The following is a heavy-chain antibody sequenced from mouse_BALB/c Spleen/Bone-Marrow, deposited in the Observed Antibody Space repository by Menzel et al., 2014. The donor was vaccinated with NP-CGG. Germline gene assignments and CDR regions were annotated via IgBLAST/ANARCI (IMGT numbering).Heavy chain of an antibody. D-gene: IGHD1-1*01. CDR2: INPSTGYT. J-gene: IGHJ4*01. V-gene: IGHV1-7*01. CDR3: ARGDYYGKGGAMDY. Sequence: QVQLQQSGAELAKPGASVKMSCKASGYTFTRYWIHWVKPGPGQGLEWIGYINPSTGYTEYNQKFKDKATLTADKSSNTAYMQLSSLTSEDSAVYYCARGDYYGKGGAMDYWGQGTSVTVSS. CDR1: GYTFTRYW.